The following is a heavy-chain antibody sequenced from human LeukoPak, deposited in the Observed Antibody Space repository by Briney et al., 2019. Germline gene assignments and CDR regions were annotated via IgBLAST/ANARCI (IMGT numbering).Heavy chain of an antibody. CDR3: ARMVEGAARS. Sequence: PSQTLSLTCTVSGGSINSGASYCRWIRQHPEKDLEWIGSIYYSRSTYYNPSLKSRVTISVDTSKNQFSLKLSSVTAADTAVYYCARMVEGAARSWGQGTLVTVSS. V-gene: IGHV4-30-2*03. CDR1: GGSINSGASY. D-gene: IGHD6-6*01. CDR2: IYYSRST. J-gene: IGHJ4*02.